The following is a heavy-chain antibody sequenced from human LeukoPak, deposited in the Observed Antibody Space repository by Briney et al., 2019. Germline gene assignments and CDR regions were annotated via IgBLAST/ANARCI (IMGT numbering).Heavy chain of an antibody. D-gene: IGHD5-18*01. V-gene: IGHV1-69*04. CDR2: IIPILGIA. CDR3: ARDEYSYGSDY. Sequence: WMGRIIPILGIANYAQKFQGRVTITADKSTSTAYMELSSLRSEDTAVYYCARDEYSYGSDYWGQGTLVTVSS. J-gene: IGHJ4*02.